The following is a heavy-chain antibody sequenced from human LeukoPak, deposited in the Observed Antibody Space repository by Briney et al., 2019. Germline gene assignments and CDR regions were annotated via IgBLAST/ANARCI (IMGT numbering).Heavy chain of an antibody. CDR3: ARSMVRGVLVDY. CDR2: IYYSGST. V-gene: IGHV4-59*01. CDR1: GGSISSYY. J-gene: IGHJ4*02. Sequence: SETLSLTCTVSGGSISSYYWSWIRQPPGKGLEWIGYIYYSGSTNYNPSLKSRVTISVDTSKNQFSLKLSSVTAADTAVYYCARSMVRGVLVDYWGQGTLVTVSS. D-gene: IGHD3-10*01.